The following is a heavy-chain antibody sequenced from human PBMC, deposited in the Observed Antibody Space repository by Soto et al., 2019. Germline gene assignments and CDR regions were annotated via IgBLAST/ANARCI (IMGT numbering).Heavy chain of an antibody. D-gene: IGHD1-26*01. J-gene: IGHJ3*02. CDR3: ASSIVGALRSAFDI. Sequence: ASVKVSCKASGGTFSSYAISWVRQAPGQGLEWMGTINPSGGSTSYAQKFQGRVTMTRDTSTSTVYMELSSLRSEDTAVYYCASSIVGALRSAFDIWGQGTMVTVSS. V-gene: IGHV1-46*01. CDR1: GGTFSSYA. CDR2: INPSGGST.